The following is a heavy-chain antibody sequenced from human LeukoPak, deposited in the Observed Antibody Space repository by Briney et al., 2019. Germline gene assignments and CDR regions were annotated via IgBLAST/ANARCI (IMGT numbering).Heavy chain of an antibody. CDR2: IYYSGNT. V-gene: IGHV4-31*03. D-gene: IGHD5-12*01. CDR3: ARAIVATVSFDY. Sequence: SETLSLTCTVSGGSISSGGYYWSWVRQHPGKGLEWIDYIYYSGNTYYNPSLKSRVTISVDTSKNQFSLKLTSVTAADTAVYYCARAIVATVSFDYWGQGTLVTVSS. J-gene: IGHJ4*02. CDR1: GGSISSGGYY.